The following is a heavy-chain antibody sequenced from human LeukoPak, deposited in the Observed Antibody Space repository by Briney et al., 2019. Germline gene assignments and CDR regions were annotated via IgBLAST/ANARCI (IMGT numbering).Heavy chain of an antibody. CDR3: ARDLLYYYDSSGYYLND. Sequence: GGSLRLSCAASGFTVSSNYMSWVRQAPGKGLEWVSVIYSGGSTYYADSVKGRFTISRDNSKNTLYLQMNSLRAEDTAVYYCARDLLYYYDSSGYYLNDWGQGTLVTVSS. CDR1: GFTVSSNY. CDR2: IYSGGST. D-gene: IGHD3-22*01. J-gene: IGHJ4*02. V-gene: IGHV3-53*01.